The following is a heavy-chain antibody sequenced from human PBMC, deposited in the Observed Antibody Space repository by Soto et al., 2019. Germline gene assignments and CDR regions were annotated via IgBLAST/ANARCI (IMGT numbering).Heavy chain of an antibody. CDR2: IYTVGST. D-gene: IGHD6-13*01. CDR3: ARTLASARQVDY. CDR1: GFTVSNNY. J-gene: IGHJ4*02. V-gene: IGHV3-66*01. Sequence: GGSLRLSCAASGFTVSNNYMSWVRQAPGKGLEWVSVIYTVGSTYYGDSVKGRVTISRDNSKNTLYLQMNSLRVEDTAVYYCARTLASARQVDYSGQGTLVTVSS.